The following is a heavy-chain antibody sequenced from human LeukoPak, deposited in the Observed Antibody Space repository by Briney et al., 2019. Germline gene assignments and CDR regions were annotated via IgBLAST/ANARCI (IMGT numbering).Heavy chain of an antibody. CDR3: ARGPWLNY. D-gene: IGHD3-10*01. CDR2: MNPNSGNT. J-gene: IGHJ4*02. CDR1: GGTFSSYA. Sequence: ASVKVSCKASGGTFSSYAISWVRQAPGQGLEWMGWMNPNSGNTGYAQKFQGRVTITRNTSISTAYMELSSLRSEDTAVYYCARGPWLNYWGQGTRVTVSS. V-gene: IGHV1-8*03.